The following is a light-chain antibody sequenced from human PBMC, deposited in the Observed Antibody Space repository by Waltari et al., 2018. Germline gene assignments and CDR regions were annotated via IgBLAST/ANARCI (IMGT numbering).Light chain of an antibody. CDR2: DVT. V-gene: IGLV2-11*01. Sequence: QSALPQPRSVSGSPGQSATTSCPGTSSVVGGLNYFSWYQHHPGKAPKLIIYDVTKRPSGVPDRFSASKSDDTASLTISGLQAEDEADYYCCSYAGSITFWVFGGGTKLTVL. J-gene: IGLJ3*02. CDR3: CSYAGSITFWV. CDR1: SSVVGGLNY.